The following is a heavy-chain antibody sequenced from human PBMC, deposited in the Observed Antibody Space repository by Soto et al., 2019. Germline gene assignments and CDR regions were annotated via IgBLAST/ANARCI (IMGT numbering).Heavy chain of an antibody. Sequence: PGGSLRLSCTASGFTFSTYNMNWVRQAPGKGLEWVSSINGRGNYIYYTDAVKGRFTISRDNAKTSLYLQMNSLRAEDTAVYYCAREDGIVGATSDFDYWGQGTLVTVSS. CDR1: GFTFSTYN. D-gene: IGHD1-26*01. V-gene: IGHV3-21*01. J-gene: IGHJ4*02. CDR3: AREDGIVGATSDFDY. CDR2: INGRGNYI.